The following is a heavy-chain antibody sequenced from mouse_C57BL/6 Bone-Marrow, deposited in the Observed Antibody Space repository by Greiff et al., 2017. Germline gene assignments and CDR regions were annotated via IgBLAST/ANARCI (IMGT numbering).Heavy chain of an antibody. D-gene: IGHD1-1*01. V-gene: IGHV14-4*01. CDR1: GFNIKDDY. CDR2: IDPENGDT. Sequence: VQLQQSGAELVRPGASVKLSCTASGFNIKDDYMHWVKQRPEQGLEWIGWIDPENGDTEYASKFQGKATIPADTSSNTAYLQLSSLTSWDTAVYYCTYITTVVAYGVWYFDVWGTGTTVTVSS. J-gene: IGHJ1*03. CDR3: TYITTVVAYGVWYFDV.